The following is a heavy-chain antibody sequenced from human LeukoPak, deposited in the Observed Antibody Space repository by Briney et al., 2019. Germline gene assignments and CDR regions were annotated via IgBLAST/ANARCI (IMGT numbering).Heavy chain of an antibody. CDR3: AREVAAGRYFDL. D-gene: IGHD6-25*01. CDR2: INHSGST. J-gene: IGHJ2*01. CDR1: GGSFSGYS. V-gene: IGHV4-34*01. Sequence: SETLSLTRAVSGGSFSGYSWSWIRQPPGKGLEWIGEINHSGSTNYNPSLKSRVTIAVDTSKNQFSLKLSSVTATDTAVYYCAREVAAGRYFDLWGRGTLVTVSS.